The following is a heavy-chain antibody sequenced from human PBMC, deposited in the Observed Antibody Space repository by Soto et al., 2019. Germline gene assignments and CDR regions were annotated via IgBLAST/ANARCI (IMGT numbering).Heavy chain of an antibody. V-gene: IGHV3-7*05. CDR3: ARVLSPKYSAYWVYAFDL. Sequence: EVQLVESGGGLVQPGGSLRLSCAASGFTFSTYWMTWVRQAPGKGLEWVANINQDGSVQNYVDSVKGRFTISRDNANNSPYLQMNSLRAEDAAVYYCARVLSPKYSAYWVYAFDLWGQGTMVTVSS. D-gene: IGHD2-21*01. CDR2: INQDGSVQ. CDR1: GFTFSTYW. J-gene: IGHJ3*01.